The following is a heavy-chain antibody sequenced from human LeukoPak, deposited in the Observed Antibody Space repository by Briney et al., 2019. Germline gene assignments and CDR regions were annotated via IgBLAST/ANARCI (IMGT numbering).Heavy chain of an antibody. Sequence: GGSLRLSCAASGFTFSSYSMNWVRQAPGKGLEWVSGINWNGGSTGYADSVKGRFTISRDNAKNSLYLQMNSLRAEDTALYYCARVPYSSRHIDYWGQGTLVTVSS. D-gene: IGHD6-13*01. CDR3: ARVPYSSRHIDY. V-gene: IGHV3-20*04. CDR2: INWNGGST. CDR1: GFTFSSYS. J-gene: IGHJ4*02.